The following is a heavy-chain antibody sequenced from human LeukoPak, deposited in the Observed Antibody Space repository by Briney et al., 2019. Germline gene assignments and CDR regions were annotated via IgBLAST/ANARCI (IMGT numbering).Heavy chain of an antibody. CDR1: GFTFSSYG. CDR3: AKGLGDYFDY. J-gene: IGHJ4*02. Sequence: PGGSLRLSCAASGFTFSSYGMHGVRQAPGKGLEWVAVTSYDGSNKDYADSVKGRFTISRDNSKNTLYLQMNSLRTEDTAVYYCAKGLGDYFDYWGQGTLVTVSS. D-gene: IGHD3-22*01. V-gene: IGHV3-30*18. CDR2: TSYDGSNK.